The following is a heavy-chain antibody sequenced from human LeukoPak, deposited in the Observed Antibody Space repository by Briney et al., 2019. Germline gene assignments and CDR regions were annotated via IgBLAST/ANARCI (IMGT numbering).Heavy chain of an antibody. CDR1: GGSISGGDYY. Sequence: SQTLSLTCAVSGGSISGGDYYWSWIRQPPGKGLEWIGYIYYSGSTYFNPSLKSRITMSVDTSKNQFSLKLSSVTAADTAVYYCARSDGFAWGQGTMVTVSS. D-gene: IGHD5-24*01. V-gene: IGHV4-30-4*01. CDR2: IYYSGST. J-gene: IGHJ3*01. CDR3: ARSDGFA.